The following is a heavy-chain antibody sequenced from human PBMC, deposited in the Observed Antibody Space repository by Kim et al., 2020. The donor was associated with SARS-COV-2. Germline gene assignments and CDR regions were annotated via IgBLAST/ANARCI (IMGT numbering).Heavy chain of an antibody. V-gene: IGHV3-33*01. J-gene: IGHJ4*02. CDR2: IWYDGSNK. D-gene: IGHD3-16*01. CDR3: ARDHSPWGDFDY. Sequence: GGSLRLSCAASGFTFSSYGMHWVRKAPGKGLEWVAVIWYDGSNKYYADSVKGRFTISRDNSKNTLYLQMNSLRAEDTAVYYCARDHSPWGDFDYWGQGTLVTVSS. CDR1: GFTFSSYG.